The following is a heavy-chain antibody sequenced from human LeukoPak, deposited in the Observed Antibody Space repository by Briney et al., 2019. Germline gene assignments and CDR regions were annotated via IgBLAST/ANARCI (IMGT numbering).Heavy chain of an antibody. V-gene: IGHV4-59*08. CDR3: ARHRVEEYYFDY. CDR1: GGSISSYY. J-gene: IGHJ4*02. CDR2: IYYSGST. D-gene: IGHD6-19*01. Sequence: PSETLSLTCTVSGGSISSYYWSWIRQPPGKGLEWIGYIYYSGSTNYNPSPKSRVTISVDTSKNQFSLKLSSVTAADTAVYYCARHRVEEYYFDYWGQGTLDTVSS.